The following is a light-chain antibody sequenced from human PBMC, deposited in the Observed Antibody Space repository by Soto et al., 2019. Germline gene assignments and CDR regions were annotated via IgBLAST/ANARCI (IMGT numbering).Light chain of an antibody. CDR1: SSDVGGYNF. CDR3: SSYAGSSIPVA. Sequence: QSALTQPPSAPGSPGQSVTISCTGASSDVGGYNFVSWYQQHPGKAPKLMIYDVTKRPSGVPDRFSGSKSGNTASLTVSGLQVDDEADYYCSSYAGSSIPVAFGGGTKVTVL. V-gene: IGLV2-8*01. J-gene: IGLJ2*01. CDR2: DVT.